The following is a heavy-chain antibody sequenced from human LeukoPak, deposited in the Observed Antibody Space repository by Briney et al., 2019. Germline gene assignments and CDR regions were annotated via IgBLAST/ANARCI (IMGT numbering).Heavy chain of an antibody. CDR1: GFTFSSYS. D-gene: IGHD6-19*01. CDR2: ISSSSSTI. J-gene: IGHJ4*02. V-gene: IGHV3-48*01. Sequence: GSLRLSCAASGFTFSSYSMNWVRQAPGRGLEWVSYISSSSSTIYYADSVKGRFTISRDNAKNSLYLQMNSLRAEDTAVYYCARDYSSGWYSLDYWGQGTLVTVSS. CDR3: ARDYSSGWYSLDY.